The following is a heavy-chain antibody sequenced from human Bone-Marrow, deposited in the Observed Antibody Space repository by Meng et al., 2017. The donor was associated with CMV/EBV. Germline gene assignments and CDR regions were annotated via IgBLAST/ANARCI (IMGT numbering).Heavy chain of an antibody. D-gene: IGHD2-2*01. J-gene: IGHJ6*02. V-gene: IGHV1-69*05. Sequence: VKVSCKASGGIFSSYAISWVRQAPGQGLEWMGGIIPIFGTANYAQKFQGRVTITTDESTSTAYMELSSLRSDDTAVYYCARTADCSSTSCFTYYYYGMDVWGQGTTVTVSS. CDR2: IIPIFGTA. CDR1: GGIFSSYA. CDR3: ARTADCSSTSCFTYYYYGMDV.